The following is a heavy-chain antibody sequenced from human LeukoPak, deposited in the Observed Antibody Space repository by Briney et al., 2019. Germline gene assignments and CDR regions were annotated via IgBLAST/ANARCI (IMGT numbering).Heavy chain of an antibody. CDR3: ARVVIHYYGSGSYYKDGLIFDY. V-gene: IGHV3-48*04. J-gene: IGHJ4*02. Sequence: PGGSLRLSCAASGFTFSSYSMNWVRQAPGKGLEWVSYISSSSSTIYYADSVKGRFTISRDNAKNSLYLQMNSLRAEDTAVYYCARVVIHYYGSGSYYKDGLIFDYWGQGTLVTVSS. CDR1: GFTFSSYS. CDR2: ISSSSSTI. D-gene: IGHD3-10*01.